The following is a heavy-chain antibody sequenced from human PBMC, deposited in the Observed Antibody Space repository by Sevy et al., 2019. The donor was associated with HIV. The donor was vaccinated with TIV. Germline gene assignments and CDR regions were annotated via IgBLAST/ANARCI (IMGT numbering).Heavy chain of an antibody. CDR2: INPGNGNT. D-gene: IGHD2-15*01. V-gene: IGHV1-3*01. CDR1: GFTFTYYT. Sequence: ASVKVSCKASGFTFTYYTVHWVRQAPGQGLEWMGWINPGNGNTRYSQKFQGRVTITTDTSATTTYMALSSLRPEDTAVYYSAPSPGGTKHFNPWGQGTRVTVSS. J-gene: IGHJ5*02. CDR3: APSPGGTKHFNP.